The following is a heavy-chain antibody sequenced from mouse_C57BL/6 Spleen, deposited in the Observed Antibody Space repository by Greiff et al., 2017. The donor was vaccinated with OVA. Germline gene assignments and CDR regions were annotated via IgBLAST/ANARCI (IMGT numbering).Heavy chain of an antibody. D-gene: IGHD1-1*01. CDR1: GFTFSSYA. V-gene: IGHV5-4*03. J-gene: IGHJ2*01. CDR2: ISDGGSYT. Sequence: EVMLVESGGGLVKPGGSLKLSCAASGFTFSSYAMSWVRQTPEKRLEWVATISDGGSYTYYPDNVKGRFTISRDNAKNNLYLQMSHLKSEDTAMYYCARVYYGTQYYFDYWGQGTTLTVSS. CDR3: ARVYYGTQYYFDY.